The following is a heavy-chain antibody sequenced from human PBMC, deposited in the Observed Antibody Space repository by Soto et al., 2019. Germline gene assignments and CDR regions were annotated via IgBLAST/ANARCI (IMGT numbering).Heavy chain of an antibody. V-gene: IGHV3-48*03. J-gene: IGHJ4*02. D-gene: IGHD3-3*02. CDR1: GFAFSNYE. CDR2: ISLSGSTI. Sequence: EVQLVESGGGLVQPGGSLRLSCAASGFAFSNYEMNWVRQAPGKGLGWVSYISLSGSTIYYADSVKGRFTISRDDAKNSLYLQMDSLRADDTAVYYCARESFSASPNFFDYWGKGTLVTVSS. CDR3: ARESFSASPNFFDY.